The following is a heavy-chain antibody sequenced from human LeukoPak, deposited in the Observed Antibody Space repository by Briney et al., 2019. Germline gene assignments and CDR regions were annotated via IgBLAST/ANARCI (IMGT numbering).Heavy chain of an antibody. Sequence: ASVKVSCKASGYTFTGYYMHWVRQAPGQGLEWMGWINPNSGGTNYAQKFQGRVTMTRDTSISTAYMELSRLRSGDTAVCYCAIAPYYYDSSGYDEGAFDIWGQGTMVTVSS. V-gene: IGHV1-2*02. CDR3: AIAPYYYDSSGYDEGAFDI. CDR2: INPNSGGT. D-gene: IGHD3-22*01. CDR1: GYTFTGYY. J-gene: IGHJ3*02.